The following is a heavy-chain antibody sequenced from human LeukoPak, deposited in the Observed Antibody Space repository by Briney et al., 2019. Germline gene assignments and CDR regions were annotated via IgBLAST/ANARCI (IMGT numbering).Heavy chain of an antibody. D-gene: IGHD1-26*01. J-gene: IGHJ4*02. V-gene: IGHV3-11*04. CDR2: ISSSGSTI. CDR1: GFTFSDYY. Sequence: GGSLRLSCAASGFTFSDYYMSWIRQAPGKGLEWVSYISSSGSTIYYADSVKGRFTISRDNAKNSLYLQMNSLRAEDTAVYYCAKPTSRATLSLWDYWGQGTLVTVSS. CDR3: AKPTSRATLSLWDY.